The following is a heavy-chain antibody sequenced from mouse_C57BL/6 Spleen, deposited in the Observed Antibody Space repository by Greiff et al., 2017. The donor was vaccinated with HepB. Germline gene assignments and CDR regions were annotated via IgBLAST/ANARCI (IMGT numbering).Heavy chain of an antibody. CDR3: SCWNCDGGFDY. D-gene: IGHD4-1*01. J-gene: IGHJ2*01. CDR1: GYTFTSYW. Sequence: VQLQQSGAELVKPGASVKLSCKASGYTFTSYWMHWVKQRPGQGLEWIGMIHPNSGSTNYNEKFKSKATLTVDKSSSTTYMQLSSLTSEDSAVYYCSCWNCDGGFDYWGQGTTLTVSS. V-gene: IGHV1-64*01. CDR2: IHPNSGST.